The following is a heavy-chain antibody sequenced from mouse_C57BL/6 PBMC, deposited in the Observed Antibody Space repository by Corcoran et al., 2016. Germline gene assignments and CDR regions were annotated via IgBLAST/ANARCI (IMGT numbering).Heavy chain of an antibody. Sequence: QVQLKQSGAELVRPGASVKLSCKASGYTFTDYYINWMKQRPGQGLEWIARIYPGSGNTYYNEKFKGKATLTAEKSSSTAYMQLSSLTSEDSAVYFCAGPYYFDYWGQGTTLTVSS. V-gene: IGHV1-76*01. CDR1: GYTFTDYY. CDR2: IYPGSGNT. CDR3: AGPYYFDY. J-gene: IGHJ2*01.